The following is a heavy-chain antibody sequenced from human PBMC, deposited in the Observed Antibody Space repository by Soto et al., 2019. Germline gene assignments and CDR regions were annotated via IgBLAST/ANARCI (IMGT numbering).Heavy chain of an antibody. CDR1: GGSICSSRYY. CDR3: ARRGYCTNGVCNSRYWYFDL. Sequence: PSETLSIARTVSGGSICSSRYYWGWIRQPPGKGLEWIGSIYYSGSTYYNPSLKSRVTISVDTSKNQFSLKLSSVTAADTAVYYCARRGYCTNGVCNSRYWYFDLWGRGTLVTVSS. V-gene: IGHV4-39*01. D-gene: IGHD2-8*01. CDR2: IYYSGST. J-gene: IGHJ2*01.